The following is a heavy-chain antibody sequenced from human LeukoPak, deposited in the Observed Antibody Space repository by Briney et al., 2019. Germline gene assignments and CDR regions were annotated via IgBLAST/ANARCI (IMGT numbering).Heavy chain of an antibody. CDR3: ARGSSGLEGGDY. CDR2: IYYSGST. D-gene: IGHD6-19*01. V-gene: IGHV4-59*01. CDR1: GGSISSYY. J-gene: IGHJ4*02. Sequence: SETLSLTCTVSGGSISSYYWSWIRQPPGKGLEWLGYIYYSGSTNYNPSLKSRVTISVDTSKDQFSLRLSSVTAADTAVYYCARGSSGLEGGDYWGQGTLVTASS.